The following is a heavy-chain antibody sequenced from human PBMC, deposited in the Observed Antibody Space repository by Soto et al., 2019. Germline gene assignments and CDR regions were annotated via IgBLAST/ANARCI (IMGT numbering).Heavy chain of an antibody. V-gene: IGHV1-69*01. Sequence: QVQLVQSGAEVKKPGSSVKVSCKASGGTFSSYAISWVRQAPGKGLEWMGGIIPILGPANYARKFQGRVTITADESTSTADMELSSLRSEDTAVYYCERDSPAHSGYDLPFDYWGQGTLVTVSP. CDR1: GGTFSSYA. J-gene: IGHJ4*02. D-gene: IGHD5-12*01. CDR3: ERDSPAHSGYDLPFDY. CDR2: IIPILGPA.